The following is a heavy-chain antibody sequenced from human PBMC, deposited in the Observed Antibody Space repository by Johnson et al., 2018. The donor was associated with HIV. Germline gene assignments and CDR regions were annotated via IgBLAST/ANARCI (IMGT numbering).Heavy chain of an antibody. Sequence: VQLVESGGGLVQPGGSLRLSCAASGFTFSSYWMHWVRQAPGKGLVWVSRINSDGSSTSYADSVKGRFTISRDNANNTLYLQMNSLRAEDTAVYYCATSTASDALDIWGQGTMVTVSS. CDR1: GFTFSSYW. D-gene: IGHD1-1*01. V-gene: IGHV3-74*02. J-gene: IGHJ3*02. CDR3: ATSTASDALDI. CDR2: INSDGSST.